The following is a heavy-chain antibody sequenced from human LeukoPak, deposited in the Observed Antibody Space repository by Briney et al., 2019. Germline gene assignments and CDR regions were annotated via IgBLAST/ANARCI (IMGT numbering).Heavy chain of an antibody. CDR3: ARDLASLVVPAAMGDYYYMDV. Sequence: SETLSLTCTVSGGSISSHYWSWIQQPLGKGLEWIGYIYYSGSTNYNPSLKSRVTISVDTSKNQFSLKLSSVTAADTAVYYCARDLASLVVPAAMGDYYYMDVWGKGTTVTVSS. V-gene: IGHV4-59*11. CDR1: GGSISSHY. D-gene: IGHD2-2*01. CDR2: IYYSGST. J-gene: IGHJ6*03.